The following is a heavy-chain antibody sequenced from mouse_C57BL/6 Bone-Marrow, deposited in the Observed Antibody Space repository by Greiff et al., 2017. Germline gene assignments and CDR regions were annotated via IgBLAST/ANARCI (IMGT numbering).Heavy chain of an antibody. CDR2: ISSGGSYT. Sequence: EVHLVESGGDLVKPGGSLKLPCAASGFTFSSYGMSWVRQTPDKRLEWVATISSGGSYTYYPDSVKGRFTISRDNAKNTLYLQMSSLKSEDTAMYYCARGVYGNPYFDYWGQGTTLTVSS. CDR3: ARGVYGNPYFDY. CDR1: GFTFSSYG. D-gene: IGHD2-1*01. J-gene: IGHJ2*01. V-gene: IGHV5-6*01.